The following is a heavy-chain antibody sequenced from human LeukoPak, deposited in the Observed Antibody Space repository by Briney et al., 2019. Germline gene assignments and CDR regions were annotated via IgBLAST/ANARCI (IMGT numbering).Heavy chain of an antibody. Sequence: GGSLRLSCAASGFSFSAYWMTWVRQAPGTGREWVANINPAGSETYYVDPVKGRFSISRDNAKNLVYLQMNSLRAEDTAVYHCARFGYVAAVDVWGQGTPVTVSS. V-gene: IGHV3-7*01. CDR3: ARFGYVAAVDV. D-gene: IGHD2-15*01. CDR1: GFSFSAYW. J-gene: IGHJ4*02. CDR2: INPAGSET.